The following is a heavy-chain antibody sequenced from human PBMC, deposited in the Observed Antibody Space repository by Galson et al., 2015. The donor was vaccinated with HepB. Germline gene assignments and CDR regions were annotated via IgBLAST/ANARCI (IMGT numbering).Heavy chain of an antibody. CDR3: ARDEQQLVLDWYFDL. CDR1: GFTFSSYG. Sequence: SLRLSCAASGFTFSSYGMHWVRQAPGKGLEWVAVIWYDGSNKYYADSVKGRFTISRDNSKNTLYLQMNSLRAEDTAVYYCARDEQQLVLDWYFDLWGRGTLVTVSS. J-gene: IGHJ2*01. CDR2: IWYDGSNK. V-gene: IGHV3-33*01. D-gene: IGHD6-13*01.